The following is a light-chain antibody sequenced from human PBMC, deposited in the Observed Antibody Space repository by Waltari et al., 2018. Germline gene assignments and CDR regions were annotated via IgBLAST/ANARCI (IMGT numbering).Light chain of an antibody. Sequence: QSALTQPASVSGSPVQSISISCTGISSDIGGYNSVSWYQHHPGKAPRLLIYDVFNRPSGVSNRFSGSKSGNAASLAISGLQVEDEAVYYCSSYISSPPHVVFGEGTKLTVL. J-gene: IGLJ2*01. CDR3: SSYISSPPHVV. CDR2: DVF. CDR1: SSDIGGYNS. V-gene: IGLV2-14*03.